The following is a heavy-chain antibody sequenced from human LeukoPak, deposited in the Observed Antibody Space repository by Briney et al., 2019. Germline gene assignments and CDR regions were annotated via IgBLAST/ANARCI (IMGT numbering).Heavy chain of an antibody. CDR3: ARRGTTTVTYYYMDV. CDR2: MNPNSGNT. D-gene: IGHD4-11*01. CDR1: GYTFTSYD. V-gene: IGHV1-8*03. J-gene: IGHJ6*03. Sequence: ASVKVSCKASGYTFTSYDINWVRQATGQGLEWMGWMNPNSGNTGYAQKFQGRITITRDTSISTAYMELSSLRSGDTAVYYCARRGTTTVTYYYMDVWGKGTTVTVSS.